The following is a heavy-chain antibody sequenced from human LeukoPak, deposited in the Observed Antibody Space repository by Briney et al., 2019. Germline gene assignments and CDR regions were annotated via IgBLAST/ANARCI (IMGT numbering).Heavy chain of an antibody. CDR3: ASSFPLGYDILTYSYYYYMDV. V-gene: IGHV5-51*01. CDR2: IYPGDSDT. CDR1: GYSFTSYW. D-gene: IGHD3-9*01. Sequence: GESLKISCKGSGYSFTSYWIGWVRQMPGKGLEWMGIIYPGDSDTRYSPSFQGQVTMTRDTSISTAYMELSSPRSEDTAVYYCASSFPLGYDILTYSYYYYMDVWGKGTTVTVSS. J-gene: IGHJ6*03.